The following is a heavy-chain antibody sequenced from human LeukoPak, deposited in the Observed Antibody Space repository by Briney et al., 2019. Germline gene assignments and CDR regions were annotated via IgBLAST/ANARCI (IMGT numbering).Heavy chain of an antibody. CDR2: IRSKANSYAT. V-gene: IGHV3-73*01. J-gene: IGHJ4*02. Sequence: GGFLKLSCAASGFTSSGSAMHWVRQASGKGVEGVGRIRSKANSYATAYAASVKGRFTISRDDSKNTAYLQMNSLKTEDTAVYYCTRLRGYSGYDWSDYWGQGTLVTVSS. CDR3: TRLRGYSGYDWSDY. CDR1: GFTSSGSA. D-gene: IGHD5-12*01.